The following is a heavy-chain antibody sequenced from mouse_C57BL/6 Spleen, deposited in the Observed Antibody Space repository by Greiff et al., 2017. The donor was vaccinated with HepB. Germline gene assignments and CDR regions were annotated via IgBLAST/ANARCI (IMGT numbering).Heavy chain of an antibody. CDR2: IWRGGST. CDR1: GFSLTSYG. D-gene: IGHD2-4*01. CDR3: AKKKTGDDYDGYAMDY. Sequence: QVQLQQSGPGLVQPSQSLSITCTVSGFSLTSYGVHWVRQSPGKGLEWLGVIWRGGSTDYNAAFMSRLSITKDNSKSQVFFKMNSLQADDTAIYYCAKKKTGDDYDGYAMDYWGQGTSVTVSS. V-gene: IGHV2-5*01. J-gene: IGHJ4*01.